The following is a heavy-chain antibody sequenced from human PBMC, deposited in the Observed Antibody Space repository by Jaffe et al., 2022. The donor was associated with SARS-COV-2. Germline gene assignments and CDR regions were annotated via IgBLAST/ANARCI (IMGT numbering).Heavy chain of an antibody. Sequence: QVQLVQSGAEVKKPGASVKVSCKASGYTFTGYYMHWVRQAPGQGLEWMGWINPNSGGTNYAQKFQGRVTMTRDTSISTAYMELSRLRSDDTAVYYCARGRTPIVVVPAAVSKYYYGMDVWGQGTTVTVSS. D-gene: IGHD2-2*01. V-gene: IGHV1-2*02. CDR3: ARGRTPIVVVPAAVSKYYYGMDV. CDR1: GYTFTGYY. CDR2: INPNSGGT. J-gene: IGHJ6*02.